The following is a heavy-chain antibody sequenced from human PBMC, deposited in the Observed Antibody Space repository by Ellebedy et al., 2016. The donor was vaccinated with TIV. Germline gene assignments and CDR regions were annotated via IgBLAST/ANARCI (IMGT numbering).Heavy chain of an antibody. V-gene: IGHV4-39*01. D-gene: IGHD3-10*01. J-gene: IGHJ6*02. Sequence: GSLRLXXTVSGGSISSSSYYWGWIRQPPGKGLEWIGSIYYSGSTYYNPSLKSRVTISVDTSKNQFSLKLSSVTAADTAVYYCARHETEFGYYYGMDVWGQGTTVTVSS. CDR2: IYYSGST. CDR3: ARHETEFGYYYGMDV. CDR1: GGSISSSSYY.